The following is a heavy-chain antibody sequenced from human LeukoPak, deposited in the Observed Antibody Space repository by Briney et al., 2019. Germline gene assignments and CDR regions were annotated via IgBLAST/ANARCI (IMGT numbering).Heavy chain of an antibody. CDR1: GFTFSSYA. CDR3: AKDYPGGYNSLSYFDY. Sequence: PGGSLRLSCAASGFTFSSYAMSWVRQAPGKGLEWVSAISGSGGSTYYADSAKGRFAISRDNSKNTLYLQMNSLRAEDTAVYYCAKDYPGGYNSLSYFDYWGQGTLVTVSS. CDR2: ISGSGGST. J-gene: IGHJ4*02. D-gene: IGHD5-24*01. V-gene: IGHV3-23*01.